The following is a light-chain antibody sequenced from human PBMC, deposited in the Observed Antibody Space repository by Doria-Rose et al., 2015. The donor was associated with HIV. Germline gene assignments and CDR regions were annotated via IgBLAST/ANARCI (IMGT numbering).Light chain of an antibody. J-gene: IGKJ3*01. CDR2: EPS. CDR1: QSLLYTSKNY. Sequence: DIQVTQSPESLGMSLGERSTLNCKSNQSLLYTSKNYLAWYQHKPAQPPKSLIYEPSTRQSEVPARVSGSGSETDFTLTISSLEAEDVVVYYCQQYYDTPSFGPGTTVDIK. V-gene: IGKV4-1*01. CDR3: QQYYDTPS.